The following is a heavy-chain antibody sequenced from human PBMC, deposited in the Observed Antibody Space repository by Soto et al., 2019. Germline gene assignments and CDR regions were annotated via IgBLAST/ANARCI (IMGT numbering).Heavy chain of an antibody. CDR2: IYYSGST. Sequence: TSETLSLTCTVSGGSISSGDYYWSWIRQPPGKGLEWIGYIYYSGSTYYNPSLKSRVTISVDTSKNQFSLKLSSVTAADTAVYYCARVRGVCSGGSCYHYYYYYGMDVWGQGTTVTVSS. CDR3: ARVRGVCSGGSCYHYYYYYGMDV. CDR1: GGSISSGDYY. J-gene: IGHJ6*02. V-gene: IGHV4-30-4*01. D-gene: IGHD2-15*01.